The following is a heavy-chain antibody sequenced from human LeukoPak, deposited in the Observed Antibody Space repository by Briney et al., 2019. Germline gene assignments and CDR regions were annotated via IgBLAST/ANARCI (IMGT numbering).Heavy chain of an antibody. CDR3: ARGGYGYGYVVLRFDY. Sequence: GGSLRLSCAGSGFIFNNYAMHWVRQPPGKGLEWVSGISWNSGTIDYADSVRGRFTISRDNAKNSLYLQMNSLRAEDTAVYYCARGGYGYGYVVLRFDYWGQGTLVTVSS. D-gene: IGHD5-18*01. J-gene: IGHJ4*02. CDR1: GFIFNNYA. CDR2: ISWNSGTI. V-gene: IGHV3-9*01.